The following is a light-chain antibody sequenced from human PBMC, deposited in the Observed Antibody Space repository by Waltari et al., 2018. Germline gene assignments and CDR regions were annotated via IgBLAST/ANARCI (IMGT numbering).Light chain of an antibody. CDR1: QSVSSSY. V-gene: IGKV3-20*01. CDR2: GSS. CDR3: QQYGTWT. J-gene: IGKJ1*01. Sequence: EIVLTQSPGTLSLSPGERATLSCRASQSVSSSYLAWYQQKPGQAPRLLIYGSSSRATGIPDRFSGSGSGTDFTLTISRLEPEDFAVYYCQQYGTWTFGQGTTV.